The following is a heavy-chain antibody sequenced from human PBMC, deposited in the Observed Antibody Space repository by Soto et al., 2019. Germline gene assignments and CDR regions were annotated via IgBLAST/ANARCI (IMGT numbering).Heavy chain of an antibody. D-gene: IGHD4-17*01. Sequence: GESLKISCAASGFTFSDYAMHWVRQAPGKGLEWVAVVSHDGRNTHYADSVKGRFTISRDNAKNSLYLQLNSLRDEDTAVYYCARDFGYGDYVDCWGQGTLVTVSS. J-gene: IGHJ4*02. V-gene: IGHV3-30*03. CDR2: VSHDGRNT. CDR1: GFTFSDYA. CDR3: ARDFGYGDYVDC.